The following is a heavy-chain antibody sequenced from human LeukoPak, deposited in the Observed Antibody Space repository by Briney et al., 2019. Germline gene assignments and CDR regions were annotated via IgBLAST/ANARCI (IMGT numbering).Heavy chain of an antibody. D-gene: IGHD1-7*01. Sequence: GGSLRLSCTTSGITVSNSWMSWVRQAPGKGREWVATIRPDGSEGYYADSVRGRFTTSRDNSKNSFYLQMNSLRAEDTAVYYCARDSEGVTGTTSWFDPWGQGTLVTVSS. CDR1: GITVSNSW. J-gene: IGHJ5*02. CDR3: ARDSEGVTGTTSWFDP. V-gene: IGHV3-7*01. CDR2: IRPDGSEG.